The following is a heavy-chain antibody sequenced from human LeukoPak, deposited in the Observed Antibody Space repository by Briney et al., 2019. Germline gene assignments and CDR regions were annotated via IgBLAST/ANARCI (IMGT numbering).Heavy chain of an antibody. CDR1: GGSISSYY. Sequence: SETLSLTCTVSGGSISSYYWSWIRQPPGKGLEWIGYIYYSGSTNYNPSLKSRVTISVDTSKNQFSLKLSSVTAADTAVYYCATRLNKSIAAFARRYDAFDIWGQGTMVTVSS. CDR3: ATRLNKSIAAFARRYDAFDI. D-gene: IGHD6-6*01. CDR2: IYYSGST. J-gene: IGHJ3*02. V-gene: IGHV4-59*01.